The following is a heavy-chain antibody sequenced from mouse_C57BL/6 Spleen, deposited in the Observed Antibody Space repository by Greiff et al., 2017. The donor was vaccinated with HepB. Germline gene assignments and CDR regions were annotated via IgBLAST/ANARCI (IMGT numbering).Heavy chain of an antibody. V-gene: IGHV1-69*01. CDR2: IDPSDSYT. Sequence: VKLQQPGAELVMPGASVKLSCKASGYTFTSYWMHWVKQRPGQGLEWIGEIDPSDSYTNYNQKFKGKSTLTVDKSSSTAYMQLSSLTSEDSAVYYCARIAFGYGSSYWAYWGQGTLVTVSA. J-gene: IGHJ3*01. D-gene: IGHD1-1*01. CDR1: GYTFTSYW. CDR3: ARIAFGYGSSYWAY.